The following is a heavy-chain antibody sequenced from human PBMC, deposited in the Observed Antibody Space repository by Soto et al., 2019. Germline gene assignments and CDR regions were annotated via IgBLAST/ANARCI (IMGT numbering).Heavy chain of an antibody. D-gene: IGHD3-22*01. V-gene: IGHV4-61*01. CDR2: IYYSGST. CDR3: ARDYYDSSGYPPGFAY. J-gene: IGHJ4*02. Sequence: SETLSLTCTVSGGSVSSGSYYWSWIRQPPGKGLEWIGYIYYSGSTNYNPSLKSRVTISVDTSKNQFSLKLSSVTAADTAVYYCARDYYDSSGYPPGFAYWGQGTLVTVSS. CDR1: GGSVSSGSYY.